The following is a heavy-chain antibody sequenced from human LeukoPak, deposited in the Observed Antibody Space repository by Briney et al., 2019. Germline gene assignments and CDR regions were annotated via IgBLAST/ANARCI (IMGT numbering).Heavy chain of an antibody. Sequence: GGSLRLSCAASGFTFSSYSMNWVRQAPGKGLEWVSSISSSSSYIYYADSVKGRFTISRDNAKNSLYLQMNSLRAEDTAVYYCARDLDYYGSGSYYNLPNWFDPWGQGTLVTVSS. J-gene: IGHJ5*02. CDR2: ISSSSSYI. CDR1: GFTFSSYS. CDR3: ARDLDYYGSGSYYNLPNWFDP. D-gene: IGHD3-10*01. V-gene: IGHV3-21*01.